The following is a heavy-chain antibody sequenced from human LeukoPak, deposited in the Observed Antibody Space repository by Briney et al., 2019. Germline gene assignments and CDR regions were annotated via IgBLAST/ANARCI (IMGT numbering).Heavy chain of an antibody. CDR1: GGSISSGGYY. D-gene: IGHD3-22*01. V-gene: IGHV4-31*03. J-gene: IGHJ4*02. Sequence: SQTLSLTCTVSGGSISSGGYYWSWIRQHPGKGLEWIGYISYSGSTYSNPSLKSRVTVSEDTSKNQFSLKLSSVTAADTAVYYCARKTYDSSGYYYYPPPYYFDYWGQGTLVTVSS. CDR3: ARKTYDSSGYYYYPPPYYFDY. CDR2: ISYSGST.